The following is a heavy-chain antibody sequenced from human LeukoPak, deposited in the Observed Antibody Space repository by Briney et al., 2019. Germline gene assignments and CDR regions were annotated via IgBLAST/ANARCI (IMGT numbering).Heavy chain of an antibody. V-gene: IGHV4-59*08. CDR1: GGSISTYY. Sequence: SETLSLTCTVSGGSISTYYWNWIRQPPGKGLEWIGYIYYSGSINYNPSLKSRVTISLDTSKNQFSLKVSSVTAADTAVYYCARATDIFYGMDVWGQGTTVTVSS. J-gene: IGHJ6*02. CDR3: ARATDIFYGMDV. D-gene: IGHD3-9*01. CDR2: IYYSGSI.